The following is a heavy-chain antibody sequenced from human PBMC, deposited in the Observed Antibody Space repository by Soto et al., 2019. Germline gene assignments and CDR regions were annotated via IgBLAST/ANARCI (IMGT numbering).Heavy chain of an antibody. CDR2: IWYDGSNK. D-gene: IGHD6-19*01. J-gene: IGHJ4*02. CDR1: GFTFSSYG. Sequence: GGSLRLSCAASGFTFSSYGMHWVRQAPGKGLEWVAVIWYDGSNKYYADSVKGRFTISRDNSKNTLYLQMNSLRAEDTAVYYCARDLGNTAVAGCDYWGQGTLVTVSS. V-gene: IGHV3-33*01. CDR3: ARDLGNTAVAGCDY.